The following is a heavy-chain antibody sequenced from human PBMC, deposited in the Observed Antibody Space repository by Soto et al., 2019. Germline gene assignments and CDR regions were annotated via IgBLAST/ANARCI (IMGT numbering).Heavy chain of an antibody. Sequence: QVQLVQSGAEVKKPGASVKVSCKASGYTFTTYYLHWVRQAPGQGFEWVGVINTSGVSTTYAQKFQDRVTMTRDTSTSTVYMELTSLRSDDTAVYYCAREVIGNYYGMDVWGQGTTVIVS. CDR3: AREVIGNYYGMDV. CDR1: GYTFTTYY. J-gene: IGHJ6*02. CDR2: INTSGVST. V-gene: IGHV1-46*01.